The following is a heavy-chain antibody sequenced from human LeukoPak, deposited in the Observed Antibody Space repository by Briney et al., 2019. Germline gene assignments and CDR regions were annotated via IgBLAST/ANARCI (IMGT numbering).Heavy chain of an antibody. CDR2: ISYDGSNK. CDR3: ARENSGADFWSGFDYYYYMDV. J-gene: IGHJ6*03. Sequence: QPGRSLRLSCAASGFTFSSYAMHWVRQAPGKGLEWVAVISYDGSNKYYADSVKGRFTISRDNSKNTVYLQMNSLRAEDTAVYYCARENSGADFWSGFDYYYYMDVWGKGTTVTVSS. V-gene: IGHV3-30-3*01. D-gene: IGHD3-3*01. CDR1: GFTFSSYA.